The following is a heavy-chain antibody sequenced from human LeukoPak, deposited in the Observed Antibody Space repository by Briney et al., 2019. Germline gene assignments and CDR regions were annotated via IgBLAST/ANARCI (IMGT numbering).Heavy chain of an antibody. D-gene: IGHD2-2*01. J-gene: IGHJ4*02. CDR1: GGSISSSSYY. V-gene: IGHV4-39*07. CDR3: ARGGGCSSTSCHYFDY. Sequence: SETLSLTCTVSGGSISSSSYYWGWIRQPPGKGLEWIGSIYYSGSTYYNPSLKSRVTISVDTSKNQFSLKLSSVTAADTAVYYCARGGGCSSTSCHYFDYWGQGTLVTVSS. CDR2: IYYSGST.